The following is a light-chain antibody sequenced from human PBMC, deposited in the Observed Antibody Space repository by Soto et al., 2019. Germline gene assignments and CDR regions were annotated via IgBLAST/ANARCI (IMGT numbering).Light chain of an antibody. Sequence: QSVLTQPASVSGSPGQSITISCIGASSDVGDYNYVSWYQQHPGKAPKLVIYDVTTRPSGVSNRLSGSKSGNTASLTISGLQAEDEAEYYCGSYTSSSTHVFGTGTKVTVL. V-gene: IGLV2-14*03. CDR1: SSDVGDYNY. CDR3: GSYTSSSTHV. J-gene: IGLJ1*01. CDR2: DVT.